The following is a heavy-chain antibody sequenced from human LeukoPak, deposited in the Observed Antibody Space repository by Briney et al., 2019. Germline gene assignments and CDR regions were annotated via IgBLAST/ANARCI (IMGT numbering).Heavy chain of an antibody. CDR3: ARDCGFLEWLNAFDI. V-gene: IGHV3-30*04. D-gene: IGHD3-3*01. J-gene: IGHJ3*02. Sequence: GGSLRLSCAASGFTFSSYAMHWVRQAPGKGLEWVAVISYDGSNKYYADSVKGRFTISRDNSKNTLYLQMNSLRAEDTAVYYCARDCGFLEWLNAFDIWGQGTMVTVSS. CDR1: GFTFSSYA. CDR2: ISYDGSNK.